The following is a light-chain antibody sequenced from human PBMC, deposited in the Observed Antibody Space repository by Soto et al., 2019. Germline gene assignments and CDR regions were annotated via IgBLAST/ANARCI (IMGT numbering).Light chain of an antibody. J-gene: IGKJ2*01. CDR2: GAS. Sequence: EIVMTQSPATLSVSPGERATLSCRASQSVRSNLAWYQQKPGQAPRLLIYGASSRATGIPDRFSGSGSGTDFTLTISRLEPEDFVVYYCQQYGSSPYTFGQGTKVDI. CDR3: QQYGSSPYT. V-gene: IGKV3-20*01. CDR1: QSVRSN.